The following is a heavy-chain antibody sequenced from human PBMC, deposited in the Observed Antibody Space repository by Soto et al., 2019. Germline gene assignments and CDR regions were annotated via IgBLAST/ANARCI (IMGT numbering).Heavy chain of an antibody. Sequence: EVQLLESGGGLVQPGGSLRLSCVASGFTFTSYAMNWVRQAPGKGLEWVSAISGSGGSTYYADSVKGRFTISRDNSKNTLYLQMNSLRAEDTAVYYCAKLRVLWFAEGYNWFDPWGQGTLVTVSS. J-gene: IGHJ5*02. CDR2: ISGSGGST. D-gene: IGHD3-10*01. V-gene: IGHV3-23*01. CDR3: AKLRVLWFAEGYNWFDP. CDR1: GFTFTSYA.